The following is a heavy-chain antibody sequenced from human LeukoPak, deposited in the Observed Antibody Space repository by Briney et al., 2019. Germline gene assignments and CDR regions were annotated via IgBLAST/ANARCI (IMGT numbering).Heavy chain of an antibody. CDR1: GFTFNSYA. V-gene: IGHV3-30*04. Sequence: GGSLRLSCAASGFTFNSYAIHWVRQAPGKGLEWVAVISYDGSNKYYAESVKGRFTISRDNSKNTLYLQLNGLRPDDTAVYYCARDQLAYSGYDTLFDYWGQGTLVTVSS. D-gene: IGHD5-12*01. CDR2: ISYDGSNK. J-gene: IGHJ4*02. CDR3: ARDQLAYSGYDTLFDY.